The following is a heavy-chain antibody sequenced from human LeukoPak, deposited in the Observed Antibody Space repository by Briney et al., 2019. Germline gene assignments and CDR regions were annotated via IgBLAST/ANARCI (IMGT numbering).Heavy chain of an antibody. CDR1: GGSISSYY. CDR3: ARHLITMVRGDPLSDYGMDA. CDR2: IYYSGST. V-gene: IGHV4-59*08. D-gene: IGHD3-10*01. Sequence: SETLSLTCTVSGGSISSYYWSWIRQPPGKGLEWIGYIYYSGSTNYNPSLKSRVTISVDTSKNQFSLKLSSVTAADTAVYYCARHLITMVRGDPLSDYGMDAWGQGTTVTVSS. J-gene: IGHJ6*02.